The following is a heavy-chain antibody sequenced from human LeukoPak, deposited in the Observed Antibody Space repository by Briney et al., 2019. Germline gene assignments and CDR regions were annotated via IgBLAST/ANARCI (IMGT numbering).Heavy chain of an antibody. CDR3: ARFTPYYDILTGSGMDV. Sequence: PGGSLRLPCSASGFTLSSYALSWVRQAPGKGLEWGSAISGSGGSTYYADSVKGRFTISRDNSKNTLYLQMNSLRAEDTAVYYCARFTPYYDILTGSGMDVWGQGTTVTVSS. CDR2: ISGSGGST. D-gene: IGHD3-9*01. CDR1: GFTLSSYA. J-gene: IGHJ6*02. V-gene: IGHV3-23*01.